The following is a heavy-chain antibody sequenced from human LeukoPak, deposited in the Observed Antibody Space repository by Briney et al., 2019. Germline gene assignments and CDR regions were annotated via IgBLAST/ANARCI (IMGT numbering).Heavy chain of an antibody. J-gene: IGHJ6*04. V-gene: IGHV4-34*01. Sequence: SETLSLTCAVYGGSLSGYYWSWIRQPPGKGLEWIGEINHRGSTNYNPSLKSRVTISVDTSKNQFSLKLSSVTAADTAVYYCARRAYYYGMDVWGKGTTVTVSS. CDR1: GGSLSGYY. CDR2: INHRGST. CDR3: ARRAYYYGMDV.